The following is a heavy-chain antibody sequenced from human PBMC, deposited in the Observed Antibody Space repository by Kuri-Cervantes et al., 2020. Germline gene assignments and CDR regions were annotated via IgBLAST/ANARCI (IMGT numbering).Heavy chain of an antibody. D-gene: IGHD3-10*01. Sequence: GESLKISCAASGFTVSSNYMSWVRQAPGKGLEWVSVIYSGGSTYYADSVKGRFTISRDNSKNTLYLQMNSLRAEDTAVYYCTSDVLLWFGEFGWGQGTLVTVSS. CDR1: GFTVSSNY. CDR2: IYSGGST. V-gene: IGHV3-53*01. CDR3: TSDVLLWFGEFG. J-gene: IGHJ4*02.